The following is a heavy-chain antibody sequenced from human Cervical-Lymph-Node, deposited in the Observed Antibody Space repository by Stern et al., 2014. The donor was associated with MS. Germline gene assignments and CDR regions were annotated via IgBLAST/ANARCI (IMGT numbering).Heavy chain of an antibody. CDR1: GGTFSSHA. CDR3: ARAFYDSSGLYVDH. J-gene: IGHJ4*02. V-gene: IGHV1-69*06. D-gene: IGHD3-22*01. Sequence: QVQLVESGAEVKKPGSSAKVSCKASGGTFSSHAISWVRQAPGQGLEWMGGIIPIFGTPNYAQKLQGRVTITADKSTSTAYMELSSLRSEDTAVYYCARAFYDSSGLYVDHWGQGTLVTVSS. CDR2: IIPIFGTP.